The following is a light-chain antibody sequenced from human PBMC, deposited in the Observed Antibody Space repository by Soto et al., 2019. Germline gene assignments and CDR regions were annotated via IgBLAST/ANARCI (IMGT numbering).Light chain of an antibody. J-gene: IGKJ5*01. V-gene: IGKV3-11*01. CDR1: QSVSTY. CDR2: DTS. CDR3: QQYGGSPIT. Sequence: LVLTQSPVTLSLSPGDRATLSCRASQSVSTYLAWYRQTPGHPPRLLIYDTSNRATGIPPRFSGSRSGTEFTLTISSLEPEDFALYYCQQYGGSPITFGQGTRLEI.